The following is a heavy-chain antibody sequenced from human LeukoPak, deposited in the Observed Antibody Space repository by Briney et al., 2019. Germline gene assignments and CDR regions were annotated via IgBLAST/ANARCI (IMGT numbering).Heavy chain of an antibody. CDR3: ARDSGSYWGGYYFDY. CDR2: ISSSSSTI. CDR1: GFTFSSYS. Sequence: GGSLRLPCAASGFTFSSYSMNWVRQAPGKGLEWVSYISSSSSTIYYADSVKGRFTISRDNAKNSLYLQMNSLRAEDTAVYYCARDSGSYWGGYYFDYWGQGTLVTVSS. V-gene: IGHV3-48*01. D-gene: IGHD1-26*01. J-gene: IGHJ4*02.